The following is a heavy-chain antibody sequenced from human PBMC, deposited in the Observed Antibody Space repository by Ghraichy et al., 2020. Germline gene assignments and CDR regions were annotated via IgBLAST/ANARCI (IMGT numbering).Heavy chain of an antibody. V-gene: IGHV1-8*03. D-gene: IGHD2-15*01. CDR1: GYTFTSYD. CDR2: MNPNSGNT. CDR3: ARVLRYCSGGSCWRDAFDI. Sequence: ASVKVSCKASGYTFTSYDINWVRQATGQGLEWMGWMNPNSGNTGYAQKFQGRVTITRNTSISTAYMELSSLRSEDTAVYYCARVLRYCSGGSCWRDAFDIWGQGTMVTVSS. J-gene: IGHJ3*02.